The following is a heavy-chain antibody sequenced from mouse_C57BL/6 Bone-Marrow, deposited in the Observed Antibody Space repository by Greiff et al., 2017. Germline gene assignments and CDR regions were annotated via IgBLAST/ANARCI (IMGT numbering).Heavy chain of an antibody. CDR2: IWTGGGT. J-gene: IGHJ4*01. CDR3: ARRTVAHYYAMDY. CDR1: GFSLTSYA. V-gene: IGHV2-9-1*01. Sequence: VQLQQSGPGLVAPSQSLSITCTVSGFSLTSYAISWVRQPPGKGLEWLGVIWTGGGTNYNSALKSRLSISKDNSKSQVFLKMNSLQTDDTARYYCARRTVAHYYAMDYWGQGTSVTVSS. D-gene: IGHD1-1*01.